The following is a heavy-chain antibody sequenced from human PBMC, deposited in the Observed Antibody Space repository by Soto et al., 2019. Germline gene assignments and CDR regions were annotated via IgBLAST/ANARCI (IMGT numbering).Heavy chain of an antibody. V-gene: IGHV3-74*01. CDR2: IDHDGRST. J-gene: IGHJ1*01. D-gene: IGHD2-2*01. CDR3: VRKAGASYMPAEYFQH. Sequence: EVQLVESGGGLVQPGGSLRLSCAASGFSFSTYWMHWVRQGPGKGLVWVSRIDHDGRSTSYADSVKGRFTISRDNAKNTLSLQMNSLPVEDTGVYYCVRKAGASYMPAEYFQHWGQGTLVTVSS. CDR1: GFSFSTYW.